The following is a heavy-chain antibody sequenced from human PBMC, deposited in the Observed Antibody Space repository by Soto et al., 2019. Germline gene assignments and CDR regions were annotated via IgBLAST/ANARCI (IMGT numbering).Heavy chain of an antibody. CDR2: IYDRGST. J-gene: IGHJ4*02. V-gene: IGHV4-61*01. CDR3: TRAGASDWNYVSTSS. D-gene: IGHD1-7*01. Sequence: SETLSLTCTVSGGSLSGGTNYWSWVRQSPGKEMEWIGYIYDRGSTKYNPSLQGRVTMTTDTSTNTAYMELRSLTSDDTAVYYCTRAGASDWNYVSTSSWGQGTLVTVSS. CDR1: GGSLSGGTNY.